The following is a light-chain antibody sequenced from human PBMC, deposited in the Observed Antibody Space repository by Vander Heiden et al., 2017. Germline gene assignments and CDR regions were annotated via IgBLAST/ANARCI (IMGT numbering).Light chain of an antibody. Sequence: QSVLTQPPSASGTPGQRATISCSGSSSNIGSNTVNWYQQLPGTAPKLLIYSNNQRPSGVPDRFSGSKSGTSASLAISGLQSEDEADYYCAAWDDSLNKVFGGGTKLTVL. CDR2: SNN. CDR1: SSNIGSNT. CDR3: AAWDDSLNKV. V-gene: IGLV1-44*01. J-gene: IGLJ2*01.